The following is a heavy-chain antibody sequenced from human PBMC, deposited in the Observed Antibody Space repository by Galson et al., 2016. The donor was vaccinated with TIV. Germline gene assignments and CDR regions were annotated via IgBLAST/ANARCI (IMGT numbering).Heavy chain of an antibody. V-gene: IGHV4-61*08. J-gene: IGHJ6*03. Sequence: LVKPTQTLSLTCSVSGASLSSGGHYWSWIRQPPGRGLEWIGYIYQSGSADYNPSLKGRLTISRDTSKNQFSLKLTSVTAADTAIYYCVRDRVEVLTTDYFSYYMDVWGKGTTVTVSS. CDR1: GASLSSGGHY. CDR2: IYQSGSA. CDR3: VRDRVEVLTTDYFSYYMDV. D-gene: IGHD1-1*01.